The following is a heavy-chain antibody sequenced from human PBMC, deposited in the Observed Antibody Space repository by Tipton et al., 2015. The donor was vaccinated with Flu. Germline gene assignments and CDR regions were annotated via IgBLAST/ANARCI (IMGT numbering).Heavy chain of an antibody. J-gene: IGHJ4*02. V-gene: IGHV1-69*01. Sequence: QLVQSGAEVKKPGSSVKVSCGASGGSFSNYAITWVRQAPGQGLEWMGASIPLMRITKYAQKFQGRLTITADESTGTAFMELSRLSSDDTAIYFCARDLGAATDIEYWGQGTPVTVSS. CDR3: ARDLGAATDIEY. CDR1: GGSFSNYA. D-gene: IGHD1-1*01. CDR2: SIPLMRIT.